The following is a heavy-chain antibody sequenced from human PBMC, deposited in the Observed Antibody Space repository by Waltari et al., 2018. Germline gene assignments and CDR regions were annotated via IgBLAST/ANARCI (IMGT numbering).Heavy chain of an antibody. CDR1: GYTFTGYY. CDR3: ARARGGSSSGYYFDY. Sequence: QVQLVKSGAEVKKPGASVKVSCKASGYTFTGYYMHWVRQAPGQGLEWMGWINPNSGGTNYAQKFQGRVTMTRDTSISTAYMELSRLRSDDTAVYYCARARGGSSSGYYFDYWGQGTLVTVSS. V-gene: IGHV1-2*02. CDR2: INPNSGGT. J-gene: IGHJ4*02. D-gene: IGHD6-6*01.